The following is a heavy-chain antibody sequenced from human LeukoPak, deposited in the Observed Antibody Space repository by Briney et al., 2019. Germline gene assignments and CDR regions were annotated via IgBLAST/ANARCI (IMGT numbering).Heavy chain of an antibody. V-gene: IGHV3-53*01. Sequence: GGSLRLSCAASGFTVSSNYMSWIRQAPGKGLEWVSVIYSGGSTYYADSVKGRFTISRDNSRDTLYLQMNSLRAEDTAVYYCAKGYYDYVWGSYYLDYWGQGTLVTVSS. J-gene: IGHJ4*02. D-gene: IGHD3-16*01. CDR2: IYSGGST. CDR1: GFTVSSNY. CDR3: AKGYYDYVWGSYYLDY.